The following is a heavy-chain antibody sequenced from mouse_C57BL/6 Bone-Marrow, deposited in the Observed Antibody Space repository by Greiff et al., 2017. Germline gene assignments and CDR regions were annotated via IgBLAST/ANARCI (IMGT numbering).Heavy chain of an antibody. Sequence: EVQLQQSGPELVKPGASVKISCKASGYTFTDYYMNWVKQSHGKSLEWIGDINPNNGGTSYNQKFKGKATLTVDKSSSTAYMELRSLTSEDSAVYYCANYYYENFDYWGQGTTLTVSS. CDR3: ANYYYENFDY. CDR1: GYTFTDYY. J-gene: IGHJ2*01. CDR2: INPNNGGT. D-gene: IGHD1-1*01. V-gene: IGHV1-26*01.